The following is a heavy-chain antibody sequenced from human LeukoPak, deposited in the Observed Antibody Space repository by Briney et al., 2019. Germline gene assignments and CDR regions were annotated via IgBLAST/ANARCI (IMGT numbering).Heavy chain of an antibody. CDR1: GFTFNNYG. V-gene: IGHV3-30*03. Sequence: PGRSLRLSCAASGFTFNNYGMHWVRQAPGKGLEWVAVISYDGPNKYYADSVRGRFTISRDNSKNTQYLQMNSLRSEDTAVYYCAREPPQAVAGIDYWGQGTLVTVSS. J-gene: IGHJ4*02. CDR3: AREPPQAVAGIDY. D-gene: IGHD6-19*01. CDR2: ISYDGPNK.